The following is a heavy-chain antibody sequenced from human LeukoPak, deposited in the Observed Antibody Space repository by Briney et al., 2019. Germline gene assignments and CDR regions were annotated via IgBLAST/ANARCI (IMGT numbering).Heavy chain of an antibody. CDR3: ATSRITIFGVVPLRPRENGHFDY. J-gene: IGHJ4*02. D-gene: IGHD3-3*01. CDR2: ISYDGSNK. CDR1: GFTFSSYA. Sequence: PGRSLRLSCAASGFTFSSYAMHWVRQAPGKGLEWVAVISYDGSNKYYADSVKGRFAISRDNSKNTLYLQMNSLRAEDTAVYYCATSRITIFGVVPLRPRENGHFDYWGQGTLVTVSS. V-gene: IGHV3-30*09.